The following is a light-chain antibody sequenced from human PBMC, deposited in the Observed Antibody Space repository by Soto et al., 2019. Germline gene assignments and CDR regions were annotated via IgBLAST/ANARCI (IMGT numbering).Light chain of an antibody. CDR2: EVS. CDR1: SSDTAGYNY. CDR3: SSYTTSNTPLYV. V-gene: IGLV2-14*01. J-gene: IGLJ1*01. Sequence: QSALTQPASVSGSPGQSITISCTGTSSDTAGYNYVSWYQQHPGKAPKLMIYEVSNRPSGVSNRFPGSQSGNTASLTISGLQAEDEANYYCSSYTTSNTPLYVFGTGTKVTV.